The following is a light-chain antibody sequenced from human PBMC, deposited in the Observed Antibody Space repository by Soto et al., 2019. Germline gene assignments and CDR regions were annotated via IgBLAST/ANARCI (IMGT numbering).Light chain of an antibody. CDR3: QQYNNWPPYT. CDR1: QSVSNN. CDR2: GAS. Sequence: EIVMTQSPATLSVSPGERATLSCRASQSVSNNLAWYQQKPGQAPRLLIFGASTRATGIPARFSGSGSGAEFTLTISSLQSEDFAVYFCQQYNNWPPYTFGQGTKVDI. V-gene: IGKV3-15*01. J-gene: IGKJ2*01.